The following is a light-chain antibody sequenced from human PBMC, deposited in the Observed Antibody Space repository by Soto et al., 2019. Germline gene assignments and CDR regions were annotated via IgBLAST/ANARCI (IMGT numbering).Light chain of an antibody. CDR1: QSVNNIF. J-gene: IGKJ1*01. Sequence: EIVLTQSPGTLSLSPGERATLSCRASQSVNNIFLAWYQQKFGQAPRLLIYGASSRATGIPDRFSGSGSGTDFTLTISRLEPEDFAVYYCQQYGSGLWTFGQGTKVDIK. V-gene: IGKV3-20*01. CDR2: GAS. CDR3: QQYGSGLWT.